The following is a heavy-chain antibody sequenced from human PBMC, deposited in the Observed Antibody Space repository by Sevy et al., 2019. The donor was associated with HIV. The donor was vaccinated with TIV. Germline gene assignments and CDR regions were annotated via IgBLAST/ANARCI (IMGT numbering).Heavy chain of an antibody. CDR3: TRNRGYHTFDH. J-gene: IGHJ4*02. Sequence: GGSLRLSCAASGFTFSIFDLDWVRQAPEKGLEWVSYIRGSSGSYMPYYADSVKGRFTISRDNAKNSLYLQMNSLRDEDTAVYYCTRNRGYHTFDHWGQGTLVTVSS. CDR2: IRGSSGSY. V-gene: IGHV3-48*02. CDR1: GFTFSIFD. D-gene: IGHD5-12*01.